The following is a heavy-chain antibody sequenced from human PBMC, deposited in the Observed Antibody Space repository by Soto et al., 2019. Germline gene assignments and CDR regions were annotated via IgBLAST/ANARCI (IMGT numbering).Heavy chain of an antibody. V-gene: IGHV1-18*01. J-gene: IGHJ4*02. D-gene: IGHD3-10*01. CDR1: GYTFTNYG. CDR2: IATYDDKT. CDR3: VRGLDGSGSYYTDY. Sequence: ASVKVSCKGSGYTFTNYGITWVRQAPGQGLEWMGRIATYDDKTNYAQKLQGRVTMTTDTATSTAYMELKSLRSDDTAVYYCVRGLDGSGSYYTDYWGQGTLVTVSS.